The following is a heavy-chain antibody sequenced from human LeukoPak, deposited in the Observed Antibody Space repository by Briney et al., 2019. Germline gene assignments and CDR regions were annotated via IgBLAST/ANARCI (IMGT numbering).Heavy chain of an antibody. CDR1: RYTFTSYW. CDR2: IYAGDCDT. Sequence: GETLKISFQGSRYTFTSYWIGWVRQIPGKGRGWVGIIYAGDCDTRYIPAFQGQVTISADKSISTAYLQWSSLKASDTAMYYCMRSYYDSSGYSHNDYWGQGSLVTVSS. CDR3: MRSYYDSSGYSHNDY. J-gene: IGHJ4*02. V-gene: IGHV5-51*01. D-gene: IGHD3-22*01.